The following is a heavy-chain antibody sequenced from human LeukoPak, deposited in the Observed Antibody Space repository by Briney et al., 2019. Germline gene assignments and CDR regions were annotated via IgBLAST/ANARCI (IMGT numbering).Heavy chain of an antibody. CDR3: ARRRIAARPGDY. D-gene: IGHD6-6*01. CDR2: IYYSGST. Sequence: SETLSLTCTVSGGSISSGDYYWSWIRQPPGKGLEWIGYIYYSGSTYYNPSLKSRVTISVDTSKNQFSLKLSSVTAADTAVYYCARRRIAARPGDYWGQGTLVTVSS. J-gene: IGHJ4*02. V-gene: IGHV4-30-4*01. CDR1: GGSISSGDYY.